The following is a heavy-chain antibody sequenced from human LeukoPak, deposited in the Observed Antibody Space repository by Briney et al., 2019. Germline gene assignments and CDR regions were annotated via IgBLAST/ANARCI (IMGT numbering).Heavy chain of an antibody. V-gene: IGHV3-53*01. CDR2: IYSGGST. CDR3: ARAPGYSSGWVDY. J-gene: IGHJ4*02. CDR1: GFTVSSNY. D-gene: IGHD6-19*01. Sequence: PGGSLRLSCAASGFTVSSNYMSWARQAPGKGLEWVSVIYSGGSTYYADSVKGRFTISRDNSKNTLYLQMNSLRAEDTAVYYCARAPGYSSGWVDYWGQGTLVTVSS.